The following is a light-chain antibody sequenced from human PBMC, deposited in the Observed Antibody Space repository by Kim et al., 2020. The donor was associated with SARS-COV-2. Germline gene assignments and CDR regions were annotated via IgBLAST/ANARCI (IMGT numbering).Light chain of an antibody. CDR3: QAWDSKTVV. CDR1: KLGDKY. J-gene: IGLJ1*01. V-gene: IGLV3-1*01. CDR2: EDT. Sequence: SVSPGQTARITCSGDKLGDKYTYWYQQRPGQSPVLVMSEDTKRPSGIPERFSGSNSGNTATLTISETQAVDEAAYYCQAWDSKTVVFGTGTEVTVL.